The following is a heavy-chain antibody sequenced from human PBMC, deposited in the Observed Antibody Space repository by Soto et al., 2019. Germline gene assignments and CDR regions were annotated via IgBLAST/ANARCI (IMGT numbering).Heavy chain of an antibody. CDR3: VRGDGDYHDGNGYLGRH. CDR2: IKSAGSGT. D-gene: IGHD3-22*01. V-gene: IGHV3-74*01. CDR1: GFTFRTYW. Sequence: EVQLVESGGGLVQLGGSLRLSCEASGFTFRTYWMHWVRQAPGKGLVWVSRIKSAGSGTYYADSVEGRFTISRDNAQNTLYLPMNRLRAEDTAVYYCVRGDGDYHDGNGYLGRHWGQGTLVTVSS. J-gene: IGHJ4*02.